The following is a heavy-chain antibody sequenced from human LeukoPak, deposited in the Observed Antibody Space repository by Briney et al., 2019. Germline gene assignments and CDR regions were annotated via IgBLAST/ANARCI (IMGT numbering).Heavy chain of an antibody. J-gene: IGHJ4*02. CDR2: IYYSGST. V-gene: IGHV4-39*01. CDR3: ARLIAVAGLPDY. CDR1: GGSISSSSYY. D-gene: IGHD6-19*01. Sequence: SETLSLTCTVSGGSISSSSYYWGWIRQPPGKGLEWIGSIYYSGSTYYNPSLKSRVTISVDTSKNQFSLKLSSVTAADTAVYYCARLIAVAGLPDYWGQGNLVTVSS.